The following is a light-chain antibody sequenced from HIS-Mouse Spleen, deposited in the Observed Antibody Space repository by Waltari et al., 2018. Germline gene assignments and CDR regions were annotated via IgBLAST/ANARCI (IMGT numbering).Light chain of an antibody. CDR1: QSLLHSNGYNY. CDR3: MQALQTPVT. J-gene: IGKJ3*01. V-gene: IGKV2-28*01. Sequence: DIVMTQSPLSLPVTPGEPASISCRSSQSLLHSNGYNYLDWYLPKPGQSPQLLIYLGSNRASAVPDRFSGSGSGTDFTLKSSRVEAEDVGVYYCMQALQTPVTFGPGTKVDIK. CDR2: LGS.